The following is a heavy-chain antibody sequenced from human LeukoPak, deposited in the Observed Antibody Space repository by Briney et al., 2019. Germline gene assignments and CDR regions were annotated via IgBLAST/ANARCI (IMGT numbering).Heavy chain of an antibody. D-gene: IGHD6-19*01. J-gene: IGHJ6*01. CDR3: ASDDQWLDLISRPFYGMDV. CDR1: GYTFTSSG. Sequence: GASVKVSCKASGYTFTSSGISWVRQAPGQGLEWMGWINTYNGNTNYAQKLQGRVTMTTDTPTSTDYMELRSLRSDDTAEYYCASDDQWLDLISRPFYGMDVWGQGTTVTVSS. V-gene: IGHV1-18*01. CDR2: INTYNGNT.